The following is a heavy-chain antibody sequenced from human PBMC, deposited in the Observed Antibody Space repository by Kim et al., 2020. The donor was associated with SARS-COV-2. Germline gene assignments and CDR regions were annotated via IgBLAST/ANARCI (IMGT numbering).Heavy chain of an antibody. Sequence: GESLKISCKGSGYSFTSYWISWVRQMPGKGLEWMGRIDPSDSYTNYSPSFQGHVTISADKSISTAYLQWSSLKASDTAMYYCARFTRLVRGVIYYYYGMDVWGQGTTVTVSS. V-gene: IGHV5-10-1*01. CDR1: GYSFTSYW. D-gene: IGHD3-10*01. CDR2: IDPSDSYT. CDR3: ARFTRLVRGVIYYYYGMDV. J-gene: IGHJ6*02.